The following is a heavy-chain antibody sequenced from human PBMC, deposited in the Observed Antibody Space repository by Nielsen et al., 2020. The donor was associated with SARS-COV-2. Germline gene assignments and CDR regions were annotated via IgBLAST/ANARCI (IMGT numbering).Heavy chain of an antibody. CDR2: IIPIFGTA. J-gene: IGHJ6*02. D-gene: IGHD6-19*01. CDR3: ARDPIAVAGRIGYYGMDV. V-gene: IGHV1-69*01. Sequence: WVRQAPGQGLEWMGGIIPIFGTANYAQKFQGRVTITADESTSTAYMELSSLRSEDTAVYYCARDPIAVAGRIGYYGMDVWGQGTTVTVSS.